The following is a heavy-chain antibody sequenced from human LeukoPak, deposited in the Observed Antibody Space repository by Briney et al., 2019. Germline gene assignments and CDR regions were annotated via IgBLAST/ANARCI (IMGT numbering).Heavy chain of an antibody. Sequence: SETLSLTCTVSGGSISSGGYYWSWIRQPPGKGLEWIGYIYYSGSTNYNPSLKSRVTISVDTSKNQFSLKLSSVTAADTAVYYCARQGSGYDPYWYFDLWGRGTLVTVSS. CDR3: ARQGSGYDPYWYFDL. V-gene: IGHV4-61*08. CDR1: GGSISSGGYY. CDR2: IYYSGST. D-gene: IGHD5-12*01. J-gene: IGHJ2*01.